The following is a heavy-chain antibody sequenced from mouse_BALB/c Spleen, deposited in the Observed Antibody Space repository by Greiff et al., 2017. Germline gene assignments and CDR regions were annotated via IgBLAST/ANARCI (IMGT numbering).Heavy chain of an antibody. CDR2: ISSGSSTI. CDR1: GFTFSSFG. J-gene: IGHJ4*01. D-gene: IGHD2-14*01. Sequence: EVKLVESGGGLVQPGGSRKLSCAASGFTFSSFGMHWVRQAPEKGLEWVAYISSGSSTIYYADTVKGRFTISRDNPKNTLFLQMTSLRSEDTAMYYCARSGVRRDYYAMDYWGQGTSVTVSS. V-gene: IGHV5-17*02. CDR3: ARSGVRRDYYAMDY.